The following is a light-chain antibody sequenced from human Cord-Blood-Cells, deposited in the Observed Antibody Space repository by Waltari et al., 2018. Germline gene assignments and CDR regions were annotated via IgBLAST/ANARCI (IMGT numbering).Light chain of an antibody. V-gene: IGLV2-14*01. CDR2: DVS. CDR3: SSYTSSSTWV. Sequence: QSALTQPASVSGSPGQSITISCTGTSSDVGGYNYVSWYQPHPGKAPKLMIYDVSNRPSGVSKRCSGSKSGNTASLTISGLQAGDEADYYCSSYTSSSTWVFGGGTKLTVL. CDR1: SSDVGGYNY. J-gene: IGLJ3*02.